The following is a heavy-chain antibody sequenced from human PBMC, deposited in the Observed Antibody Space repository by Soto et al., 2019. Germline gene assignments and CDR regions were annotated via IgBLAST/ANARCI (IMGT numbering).Heavy chain of an antibody. J-gene: IGHJ5*02. CDR3: ATLPPRIVVVMTDLPT. CDR2: IYHTGTT. CDR1: GASISSTYW. D-gene: IGHD2-15*01. V-gene: IGHV4-4*02. Sequence: QLRESGPGLVKPSGTLSLTCLVSGASISSTYWWSWVRQTPGKRLEWIGQIYHTGTTSYNPSLKDRVTISLDKSNNQFSLRSPSMTAADTAVYYCATLPPRIVVVMTDLPTWGQGTLVTVSS.